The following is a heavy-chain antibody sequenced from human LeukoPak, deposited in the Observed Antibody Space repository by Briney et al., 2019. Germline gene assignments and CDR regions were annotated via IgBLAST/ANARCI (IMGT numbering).Heavy chain of an antibody. CDR3: ARDPNYYDSSGYFWDLDAFDI. V-gene: IGHV3-7*01. CDR2: IKQDGSEK. J-gene: IGHJ3*02. CDR1: GFTFSSYW. D-gene: IGHD3-22*01. Sequence: GGSLRLSCVASGFTFSSYWMSWVRQAPGKGLEWVANIKQDGSEKYYVDSVKGRFTISRDNAKNSLYLQMNSLRAEDTAVYYCARDPNYYDSSGYFWDLDAFDIWGQGTMVTVSS.